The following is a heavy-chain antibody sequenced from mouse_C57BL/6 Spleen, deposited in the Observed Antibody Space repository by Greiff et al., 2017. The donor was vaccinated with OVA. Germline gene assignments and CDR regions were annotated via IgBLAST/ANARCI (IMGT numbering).Heavy chain of an antibody. CDR3: TRRGTGTGDYFDY. CDR1: GYTFTSYW. J-gene: IGHJ2*01. Sequence: EVQLQQSGTVLARPGASVKMSCKPSGYTFTSYWMHWVKQRPGQGLEWIGAIYPGNSDTSYNQKFKGKAKLTAVTSASTAYMELSSLTNEDSAVYYCTRRGTGTGDYFDYWGQGTTLTVSS. V-gene: IGHV1-5*01. CDR2: IYPGNSDT. D-gene: IGHD4-1*01.